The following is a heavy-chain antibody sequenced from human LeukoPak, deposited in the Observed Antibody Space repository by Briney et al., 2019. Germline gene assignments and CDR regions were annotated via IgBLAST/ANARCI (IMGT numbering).Heavy chain of an antibody. Sequence: PGGSLRLSCTASGFTVSSDGMSWVRQAPGKGLEWVSVVYSGGNTYYADSVKGRFTISRDNSKNTLYLQMNSLRAEDTAVYYCAGEPPGGGFDYWAKGNLLTVSS. CDR3: AGEPPGGGFDY. V-gene: IGHV3-66*01. CDR2: VYSGGNT. J-gene: IGHJ4*02. CDR1: GFTVSSDG. D-gene: IGHD3-16*01.